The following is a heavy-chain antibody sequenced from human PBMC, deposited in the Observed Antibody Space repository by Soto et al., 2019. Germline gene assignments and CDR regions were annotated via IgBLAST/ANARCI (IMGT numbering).Heavy chain of an antibody. CDR3: AITHLRFGEHHY. J-gene: IGHJ4*02. D-gene: IGHD3-10*01. CDR2: MNPNSGNT. CDR1: GYTFTSYI. V-gene: IGHV1-8*01. Sequence: QVQLVQSGAEWKKPGASVKVSCKASGYTFTSYIINWVRRATGQGLEWMGWMNPNSGNTGYAQKFQGRVTMTRNTSISTAYMELSSLRSEDTAVYYCAITHLRFGEHHYWGQGTLVTVSS.